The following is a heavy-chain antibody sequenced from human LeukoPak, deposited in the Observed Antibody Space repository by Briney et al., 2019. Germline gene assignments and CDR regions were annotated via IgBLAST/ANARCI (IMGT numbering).Heavy chain of an antibody. J-gene: IGHJ1*01. Sequence: PGGSLRLSCAASGFTFSNAWMSWVRQAPGKGLEWVGRIKSKTDGGTTDYAAPVKGRFTISRDDSKNTLYLQMNSLKTEDTAVYYCTTDPRYCSGGSCYHSQDWGQGTLVTVSS. V-gene: IGHV3-15*01. CDR3: TTDPRYCSGGSCYHSQD. D-gene: IGHD2-15*01. CDR1: GFTFSNAW. CDR2: IKSKTDGGTT.